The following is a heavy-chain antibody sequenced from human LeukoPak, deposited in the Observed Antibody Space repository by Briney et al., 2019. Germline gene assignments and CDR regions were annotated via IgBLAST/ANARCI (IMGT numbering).Heavy chain of an antibody. CDR2: IYPSDGST. V-gene: IGHV1-46*01. J-gene: IGHJ4*02. Sequence: ASVKVSCKASVYSFTSNYIHWVRQAPGQGLEWMGMIYPSDGSTSYAQKFQGRVTVTRDTSTSTVHMELSGLRSEDTAVYYCARGATVVTQPQAPFDYWGQGTLVTVSS. D-gene: IGHD4-23*01. CDR1: VYSFTSNY. CDR3: ARGATVVTQPQAPFDY.